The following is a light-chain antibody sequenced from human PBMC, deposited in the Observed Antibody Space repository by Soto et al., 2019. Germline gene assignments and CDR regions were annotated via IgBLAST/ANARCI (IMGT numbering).Light chain of an antibody. CDR3: SSYTRNRTLV. Sequence: QSVLAQPASVSGSPGQSITISCTGTSSDVGGYNYVSWYQQHPGKAPKLMIFEVSNWPSGVSTRFSGSKSGNTASLTISGLQAEDEAEYYCSSYTRNRTLVFGTGTKVTVL. CDR1: SSDVGGYNY. CDR2: EVS. J-gene: IGLJ1*01. V-gene: IGLV2-14*01.